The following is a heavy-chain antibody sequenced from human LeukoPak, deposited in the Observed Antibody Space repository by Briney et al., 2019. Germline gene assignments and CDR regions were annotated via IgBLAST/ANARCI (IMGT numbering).Heavy chain of an antibody. CDR1: GFTFSSYA. D-gene: IGHD5-18*01. J-gene: IGHJ4*02. Sequence: GGSLRLSCAASGFTFSSYAMSWARQAPGKGLEWVSAISGSGGSTYYADSVKGRFTISRDNSKNTLYLQMNSLRAEDTAVYYCAKDQRYGGYSYGLFDYWGQGTLVTVSS. CDR2: ISGSGGST. V-gene: IGHV3-23*01. CDR3: AKDQRYGGYSYGLFDY.